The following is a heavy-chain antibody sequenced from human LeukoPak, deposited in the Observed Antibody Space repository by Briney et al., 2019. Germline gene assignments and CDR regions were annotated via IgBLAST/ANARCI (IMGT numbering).Heavy chain of an antibody. CDR2: IYYSGST. CDR1: GGSISSSSYY. J-gene: IGHJ3*02. V-gene: IGHV4-39*07. CDR3: ARHYSDIAGDGYCSSTSCYVGVGAFDI. Sequence: SETLSLTCTVSGGSISSSSYYWGWIRQPPGKGLEWIGSIYYSGSTYYNPSLKSRVTISVDTSKNQFSLKLSSVTAADTAVYYCARHYSDIAGDGYCSSTSCYVGVGAFDIWGQGTMVTVSS. D-gene: IGHD2-2*01.